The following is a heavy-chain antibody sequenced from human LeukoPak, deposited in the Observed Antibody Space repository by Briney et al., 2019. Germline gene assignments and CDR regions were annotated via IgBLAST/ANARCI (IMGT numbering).Heavy chain of an antibody. V-gene: IGHV4-59*01. CDR3: ARTVVGATTAAFDY. D-gene: IGHD1-26*01. CDR1: GGSISSYY. J-gene: IGHJ4*02. CDR2: IYYSGST. Sequence: SETLSLTCTVSGGSISSYYWSWIRQPPGKGLEWIGYIYYSGSTNYNPSLKSRVTISVDTSKNQFSLKLSSVTAADTAVYYCARTVVGATTAAFDYWGQGTLVTVSS.